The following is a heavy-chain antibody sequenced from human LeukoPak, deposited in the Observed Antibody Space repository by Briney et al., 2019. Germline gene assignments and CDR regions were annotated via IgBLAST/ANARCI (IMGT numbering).Heavy chain of an antibody. Sequence: SETLSLTCTVSGGSISSSSYYWGWIRQPPGKGLEWIGSIYYSGSTYYNPSLKSRVTISADTSKNQFSLKLSSLTAADTAVYYCVRGESGGLRFSYWGQGTLVTVSA. CDR1: GGSISSSSYY. V-gene: IGHV4-39*07. D-gene: IGHD4-17*01. J-gene: IGHJ4*02. CDR2: IYYSGST. CDR3: VRGESGGLRFSY.